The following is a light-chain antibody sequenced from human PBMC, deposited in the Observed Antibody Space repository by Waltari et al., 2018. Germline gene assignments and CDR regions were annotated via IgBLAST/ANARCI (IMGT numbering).Light chain of an antibody. V-gene: IGKV1D-16*01. J-gene: IGKJ3*01. Sequence: DIQVTQSPFSVSASVGERVTITCRASQDISKWLAWYQQKPEKAPKSLIYDASRLQSGVPSRFNGSGSGTDFTLTINSLQPEDFATYYCQQYNNYPPTFGPGTKVDVK. CDR1: QDISKW. CDR2: DAS. CDR3: QQYNNYPPT.